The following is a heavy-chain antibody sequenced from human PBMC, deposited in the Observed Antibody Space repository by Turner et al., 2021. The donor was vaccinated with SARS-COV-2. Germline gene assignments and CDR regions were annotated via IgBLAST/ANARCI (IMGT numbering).Heavy chain of an antibody. CDR1: GFTFSRDS. J-gene: IGHJ6*02. V-gene: IGHV3-21*01. CDR2: ISSSSSYI. Sequence: EVQLVESGGGLVKPGGSLRLSCAASGFTFSRDSMNWVRQAPWKGLEWVSSISSSSSYIYYADSVKCRFTISRDNAKNSLYLQMNSLRAEDTAVYYCARDHRPVVVPAAKRAGSYYYGMDVWGQGTTVTVSS. CDR3: ARDHRPVVVPAAKRAGSYYYGMDV. D-gene: IGHD2-2*01.